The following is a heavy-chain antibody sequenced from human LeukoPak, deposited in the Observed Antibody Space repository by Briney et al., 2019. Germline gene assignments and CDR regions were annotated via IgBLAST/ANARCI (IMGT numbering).Heavy chain of an antibody. CDR2: INPNSGGT. J-gene: IGHJ6*03. Sequence: ASVKVSCKASGYTFTGYYMHWVRQAPGQGLEWMGWINPNSGGTNYAQKFQGRVTMTRDTSISTAYMELNRLRSDDTAVYYCEKDGRHYYYYMDVWGKGTTVTVSS. CDR1: GYTFTGYY. V-gene: IGHV1-2*02. CDR3: EKDGRHYYYYMDV. D-gene: IGHD2-15*01.